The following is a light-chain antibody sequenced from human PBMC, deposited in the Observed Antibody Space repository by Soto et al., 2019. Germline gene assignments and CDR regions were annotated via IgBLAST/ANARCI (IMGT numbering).Light chain of an antibody. CDR2: GAS. Sequence: DIQLTQSPSFLSASVGDRVTLTCRASQGISTYLAWYLQRPGKAPKLLIYGASTLQSAVPSRFSGSGSGTEFTLTISSLQPEDFGTYYCQQLNSDWYAFGQGTKLEIK. J-gene: IGKJ2*01. CDR3: QQLNSDWYA. V-gene: IGKV1-9*01. CDR1: QGISTY.